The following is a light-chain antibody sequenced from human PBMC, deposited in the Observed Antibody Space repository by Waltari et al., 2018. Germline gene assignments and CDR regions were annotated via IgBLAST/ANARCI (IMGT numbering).Light chain of an antibody. Sequence: QSALTQPASVSGSPGQSITISCTGTSRDFGAYNYVSWYQHHPGKAPKLIIYDVTKRPSGVSNRFSASKSGNTASLTISGLQAEDEADYYCCSYAGTNTDVVFGGGTKLTVL. J-gene: IGLJ2*01. CDR3: CSYAGTNTDVV. CDR2: DVT. CDR1: SRDFGAYNY. V-gene: IGLV2-23*02.